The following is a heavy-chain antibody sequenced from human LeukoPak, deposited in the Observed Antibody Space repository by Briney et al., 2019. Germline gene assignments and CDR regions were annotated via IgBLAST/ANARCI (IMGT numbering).Heavy chain of an antibody. CDR3: ARLDYYGSGSYSTFDY. CDR1: GYTFTGYY. V-gene: IGHV1-2*02. CDR2: INPNSGGT. Sequence: ASVKVSCKASGYTFTGYYMHWVRQAPGQGLEWMGWINPNSGGTNYAQKFQGRVTMTRDTSISTAYLQWSSLKASDTAMYYCARLDYYGSGSYSTFDYWGQGTLVTVSS. J-gene: IGHJ4*02. D-gene: IGHD3-10*01.